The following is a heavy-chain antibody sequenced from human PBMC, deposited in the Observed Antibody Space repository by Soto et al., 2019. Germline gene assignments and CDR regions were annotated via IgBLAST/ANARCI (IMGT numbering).Heavy chain of an antibody. J-gene: IGHJ3*02. D-gene: IGHD1-26*01. CDR2: ISSSGSTI. Sequence: EVQLVESGGGLVQPGGSLRLSCAASGFTFSSYEMNWVRQAPGKGLEWVSYISSSGSTIYYADSVKGRFTISRDNAKNSLYLQMNSLRAEDTAVYYCARPWEPGDDAFDIWGQGTMVTVSS. V-gene: IGHV3-48*03. CDR3: ARPWEPGDDAFDI. CDR1: GFTFSSYE.